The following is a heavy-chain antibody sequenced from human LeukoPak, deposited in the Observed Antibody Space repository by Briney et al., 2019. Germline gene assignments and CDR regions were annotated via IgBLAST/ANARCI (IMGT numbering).Heavy chain of an antibody. CDR3: AKTNTVAGTVWITHPQNSDAFDI. V-gene: IGHV3-30*02. CDR2: IRFDGSKK. D-gene: IGHD6-19*01. CDR1: GFAFSNYG. Sequence: PGGSLRLSCVASGFAFSNYGMHWVRQAPGKALEWVAFIRFDGSKKCYTESVKGRFTISRDNAKNSLYLQMNSLRAEDTALYYCAKTNTVAGTVWITHPQNSDAFDIWGQGTMVTVSS. J-gene: IGHJ3*02.